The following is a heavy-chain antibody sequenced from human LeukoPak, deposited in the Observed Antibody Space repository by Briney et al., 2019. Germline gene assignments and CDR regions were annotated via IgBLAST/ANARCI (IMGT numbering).Heavy chain of an antibody. V-gene: IGHV3-53*01. J-gene: IGHJ4*02. CDR1: GFTFSTYS. D-gene: IGHD6-19*01. Sequence: SGGSLRLSCAASGFTFSTYSMIWVRQAPGKGLEWVSVLYTGGNIYYADFVKGRFTISRDNSNNMVFLQMNSLTAEDTALYYCAGGQMFTSGGFDNWGQGALVTVSS. CDR2: LYTGGNI. CDR3: AGGQMFTSGGFDN.